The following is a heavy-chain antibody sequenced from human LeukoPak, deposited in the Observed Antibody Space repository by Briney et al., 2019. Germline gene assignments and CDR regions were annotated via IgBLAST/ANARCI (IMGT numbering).Heavy chain of an antibody. CDR1: GFTIITYA. V-gene: IGHV3-7*01. CDR3: ATYSYYYDSSGYFGY. Sequence: GGSLRLSCAASGFTIITYAMSWVRQAPGKGLEWVANIKQDGSEKYYVDSVKGRFTISRDNAKNSLYLQMNSLRAEDTAVYYCATYSYYYDSSGYFGYWGQGTLVTVSS. J-gene: IGHJ4*02. CDR2: IKQDGSEK. D-gene: IGHD3-22*01.